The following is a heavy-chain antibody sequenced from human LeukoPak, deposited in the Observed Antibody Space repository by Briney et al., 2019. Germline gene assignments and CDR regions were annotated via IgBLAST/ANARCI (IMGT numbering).Heavy chain of an antibody. CDR2: IYYTGST. D-gene: IGHD2-2*02. V-gene: IGHV4-59*01. CDR3: ARGGYCSSTSCYTGTFDY. CDR1: GGSISTYY. J-gene: IGHJ4*02. Sequence: SETLSLTCTVSGGSISTYYWSWIRQPPGKGLEWIGYIYYTGSTKNNPSLKSRVTISVDTSKNQFSLKLSSVTAADTAVYYCARGGYCSSTSCYTGTFDYWGQGTLVTVSS.